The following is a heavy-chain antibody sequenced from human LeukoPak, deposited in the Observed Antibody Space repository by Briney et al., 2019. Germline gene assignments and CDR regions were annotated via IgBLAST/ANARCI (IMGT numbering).Heavy chain of an antibody. CDR1: GNTFTDYY. Sequence: ASAKVSCKASGNTFTDYYMHWVRQAPGQGLEWMGWINPNSGGTKYAQQFQGRVTMTRDTSISTAYMELSSLRSDDTAVYYCARPKHDYGDYYYGLDVWGQGTTVTVSS. J-gene: IGHJ6*02. D-gene: IGHD4-17*01. CDR2: INPNSGGT. CDR3: ARPKHDYGDYYYGLDV. V-gene: IGHV1-2*02.